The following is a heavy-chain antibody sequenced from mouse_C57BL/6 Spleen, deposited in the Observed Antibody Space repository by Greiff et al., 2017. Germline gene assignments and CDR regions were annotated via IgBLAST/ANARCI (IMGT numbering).Heavy chain of an antibody. D-gene: IGHD1-1*01. CDR3: ARHYYGSSYYFDY. CDR1: GFTFSDYY. V-gene: IGHV5-16*01. CDR2: INYDGSST. J-gene: IGHJ2*01. Sequence: EVHLVESEGGLVQPGSSMKLSCTASGFTFSDYYMAWVRQVPEKGLEWVANINYDGSSTYYLDSLKSRFIISRDNAKNILYLQMSSLKSEDTATYYCARHYYGSSYYFDYWGQGTTLTVSS.